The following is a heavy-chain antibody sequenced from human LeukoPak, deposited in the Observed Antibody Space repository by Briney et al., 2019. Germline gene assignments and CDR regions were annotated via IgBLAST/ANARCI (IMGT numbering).Heavy chain of an antibody. D-gene: IGHD6-13*01. CDR1: GGSFSGYY. V-gene: IGHV4-34*01. CDR2: INHSGST. Sequence: KPSETLSLTCAVYGGSFSGYYWSWIRQPPGKGLEWIGEINHSGSTNYNPSLKSRVTISVDMSKNQFSLKLSSVTAADTAVYYCARGRRGYSSIWYDYWGQGTLVTVSS. J-gene: IGHJ4*02. CDR3: ARGRRGYSSIWYDY.